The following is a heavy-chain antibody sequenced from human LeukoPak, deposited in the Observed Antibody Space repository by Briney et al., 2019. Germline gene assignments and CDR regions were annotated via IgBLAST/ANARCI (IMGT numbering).Heavy chain of an antibody. V-gene: IGHV1-18*01. D-gene: IGHD3-10*01. CDR1: GYTFTSYG. Sequence: ASVKVSCKASGYTFTSYGISWVRQAPGQGLEWMGWISAYNGNTNYAQKLQGRVTMTTDTSTSTAYMELGSLRSDDTAVYYCARAGAVLWFGELLMGYFDYWGQGTLVTVSS. J-gene: IGHJ4*02. CDR3: ARAGAVLWFGELLMGYFDY. CDR2: ISAYNGNT.